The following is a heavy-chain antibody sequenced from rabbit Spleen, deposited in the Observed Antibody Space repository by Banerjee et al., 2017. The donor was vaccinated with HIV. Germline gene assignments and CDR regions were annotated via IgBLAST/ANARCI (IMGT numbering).Heavy chain of an antibody. CDR3: GRYRDSDGAYDL. J-gene: IGHJ4*01. V-gene: IGHV1S45*01. CDR2: IVTGSSGSA. Sequence: QEQLVESGGGLVKPGGTLTLTCIVSGFSFSSNWICWVRQAPGKGLEWIACIVTGSSGSAYYASWAKGRFTISKTSSTTVTLQMTSLTAADTATYFCGRYRDSDGAYDLWGPGTLVTVS. CDR1: GFSFSSNW. D-gene: IGHD6-1*01.